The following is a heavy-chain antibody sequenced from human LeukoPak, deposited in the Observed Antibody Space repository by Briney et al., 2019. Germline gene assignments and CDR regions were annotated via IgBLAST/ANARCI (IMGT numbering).Heavy chain of an antibody. D-gene: IGHD3-9*01. J-gene: IGHJ4*02. CDR3: QKTAYDILTGPIDY. CDR1: GFTFSRYW. CDR2: IKQDGSEK. V-gene: IGHV3-7*01. Sequence: GGSLRLSCAATGFTFSRYWMSWVRQAPGKGLEWMANIKQDGSEKYYVDFVKGRFTISRDNAKNSLYLQMNSLRAEDTFFFFRQKTAYDILTGPIDYWGQGTLVTVSS.